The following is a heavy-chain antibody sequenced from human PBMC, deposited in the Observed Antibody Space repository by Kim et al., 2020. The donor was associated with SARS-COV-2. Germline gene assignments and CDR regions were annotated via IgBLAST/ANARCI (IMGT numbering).Heavy chain of an antibody. CDR2: IYSGGSST. CDR3: AKDPDSSGFGY. Sequence: GGSLRLSCAASGFTFSSYAMSWVRQAPGKGLEWVSVIYSGGSSTYYADSVKGRFTISRDNSKNTLYLQMNSLRAEDAAVYYCAKDPDSSGFGYCGQGTLVTVSS. V-gene: IGHV3-23*03. D-gene: IGHD3-22*01. CDR1: GFTFSSYA. J-gene: IGHJ4*02.